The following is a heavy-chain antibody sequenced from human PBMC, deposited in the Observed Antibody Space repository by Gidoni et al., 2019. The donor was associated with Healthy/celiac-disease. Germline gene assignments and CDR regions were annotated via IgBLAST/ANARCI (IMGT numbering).Heavy chain of an antibody. J-gene: IGHJ3*02. CDR3: ARGQYCSSTSCYPSDAFDI. Sequence: EVQLVESGGGLVQPGGSLRLSCAASGFTFSDHYMDWVRQAPGKGLEWVGRTRNKANSYTTEYAASVKGRFTISRDDSKNSLYLQMNSLKTEDTAVYYCARGQYCSSTSCYPSDAFDIWGQGTMVTVSS. D-gene: IGHD2-2*01. V-gene: IGHV3-72*01. CDR1: GFTFSDHY. CDR2: TRNKANSYTT.